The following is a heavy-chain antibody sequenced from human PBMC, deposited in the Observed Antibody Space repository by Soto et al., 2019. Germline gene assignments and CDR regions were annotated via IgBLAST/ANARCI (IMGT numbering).Heavy chain of an antibody. CDR1: GFTFSSCA. J-gene: IGHJ6*02. D-gene: IGHD6-13*01. Sequence: GGSLRLSCAASGFTFSSCAMSWGRQAPGKGLGWVSAISGSGGSTYYADSVKGRFIISRDNSKNTLYLQMNSLRAEDTAVYYCAKDGYSSSWYYYYYGMDVWGQGTTVTVSS. CDR3: AKDGYSSSWYYYYYGMDV. V-gene: IGHV3-23*01. CDR2: ISGSGGST.